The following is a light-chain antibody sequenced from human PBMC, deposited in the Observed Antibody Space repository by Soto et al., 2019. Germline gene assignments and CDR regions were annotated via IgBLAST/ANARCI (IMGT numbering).Light chain of an antibody. Sequence: QSALTQPASVSGSPGQSITISCSGTSSDVGGYNYVSWFQHHPGKAPKLMIYEVSYRPSGVSNRFSGSKSGNTASLTISGLQAEDEADYYCCSYTTSSTLVFGGGTKLTVL. CDR2: EVS. CDR3: CSYTTSSTLV. CDR1: SSDVGGYNY. J-gene: IGLJ2*01. V-gene: IGLV2-14*01.